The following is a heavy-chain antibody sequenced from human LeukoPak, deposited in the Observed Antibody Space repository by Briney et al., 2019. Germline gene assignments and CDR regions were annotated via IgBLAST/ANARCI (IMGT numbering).Heavy chain of an antibody. V-gene: IGHV1-2*02. CDR3: ATLYYYDSSGNFDY. Sequence: GASVKVSCKASGYTFTGYYMHWVRQAPGQGLEWMGWINPNSGGTNYAQKFQGRVTMTRDTSISTAYMELSRLRSDDTAVYYCATLYYYDSSGNFDYWGQGTLVTVSS. CDR1: GYTFTGYY. CDR2: INPNSGGT. D-gene: IGHD3-22*01. J-gene: IGHJ4*02.